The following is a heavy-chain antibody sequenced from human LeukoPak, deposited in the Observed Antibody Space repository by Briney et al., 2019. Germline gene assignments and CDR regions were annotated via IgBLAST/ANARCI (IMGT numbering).Heavy chain of an antibody. CDR1: GYSISSGYH. J-gene: IGHJ3*02. V-gene: IGHV4-38-2*02. D-gene: IGHD4-23*01. CDR3: ARVAGGNSYDAFDI. CDR2: RYHSGSN. Sequence: PSETLSLTCTVSGYSISSGYHWGWIRQPPGKGLEWIGSRYHSGSNYYNPSLKSRVTISVDTSKNQFSLKLSSVTAADTAVYYCARVAGGNSYDAFDIWGQGTMVTVSS.